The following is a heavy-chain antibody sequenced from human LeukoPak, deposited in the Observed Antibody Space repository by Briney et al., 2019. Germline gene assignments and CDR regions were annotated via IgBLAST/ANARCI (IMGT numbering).Heavy chain of an antibody. CDR1: GDSISSGGYY. J-gene: IGHJ4*02. Sequence: KSSETLSLTCTVSGDSISSGGYYWSWIRQHPGKGLEWIGYIHYSGSTFNSPSLKSRLIISVDTSKNQFSLKLRSVTAADTAVYYCARRGAGGIDFDYWGQGTLVTVSS. D-gene: IGHD1-14*01. CDR3: ARRGAGGIDFDY. CDR2: IHYSGST. V-gene: IGHV4-31*03.